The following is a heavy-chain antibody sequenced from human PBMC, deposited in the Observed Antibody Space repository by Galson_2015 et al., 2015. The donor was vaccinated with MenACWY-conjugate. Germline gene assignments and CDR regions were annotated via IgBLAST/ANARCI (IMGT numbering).Heavy chain of an antibody. CDR2: IIPIFGTA. D-gene: IGHD1-26*01. CDR1: GGTFSSYA. V-gene: IGHV1-69*13. Sequence: SVKVSCKASGGTFSSYAISWVRQAPGQGLEWMGGIIPIFGTANYAQKFQGRVTITADESTSTAYMELSSLRSEDTAVYYCARDVIVVGATAPPRWFDPWGQGTLVTVSS. J-gene: IGHJ5*02. CDR3: ARDVIVVGATAPPRWFDP.